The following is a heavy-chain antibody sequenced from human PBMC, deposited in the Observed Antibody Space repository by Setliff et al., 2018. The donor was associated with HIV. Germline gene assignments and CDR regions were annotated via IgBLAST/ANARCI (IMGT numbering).Heavy chain of an antibody. D-gene: IGHD2-15*01. CDR2: INSDGTSP. CDR1: GVSMDSGDYS. J-gene: IGHJ4*02. Sequence: ASETLSLTCTVSGVSMDSGDYSWGWVRQSPGKGLVWISRINSDGTSPWYADSVKGRFTISRDNVKKTLYLQMNSLRAEDTAVYYCARGSGSNSVDYWGQGTLVTVSS. V-gene: IGHV3-74*01. CDR3: ARGSGSNSVDY.